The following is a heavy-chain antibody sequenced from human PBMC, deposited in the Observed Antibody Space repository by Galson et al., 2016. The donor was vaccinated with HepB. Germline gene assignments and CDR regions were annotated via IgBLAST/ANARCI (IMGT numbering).Heavy chain of an antibody. Sequence: SLRLSCAASGFTFRSYWMSWVRQAPGKGLEWVGFIRRKADGGTTECAASVKGRFTISRDDSKSIAYLQMNSLKSEDTAVYYCTRAGQTNSWYGSRFDYWGQGTMVTVSS. CDR3: TRAGQTNSWYGSRFDY. J-gene: IGHJ4*02. D-gene: IGHD6-13*01. V-gene: IGHV3-49*02. CDR2: IRRKADGGTT. CDR1: GFTFRSYW.